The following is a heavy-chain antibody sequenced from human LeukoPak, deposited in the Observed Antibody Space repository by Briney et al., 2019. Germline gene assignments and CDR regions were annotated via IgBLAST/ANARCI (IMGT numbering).Heavy chain of an antibody. CDR3: ARSRVVPAAILKSSFWFDP. CDR1: GGSFSGYY. D-gene: IGHD2-2*02. V-gene: IGHV4-34*01. Sequence: SETLSLTCAVYGGSFSGYYWSWIRQPPGKGLEWIGKINHSGSTNYNPSLKSRVTISVDTSKNQFSLKLSSVTAADTAVYYCARSRVVPAAILKSSFWFDPWGQGTLVTVSS. CDR2: INHSGST. J-gene: IGHJ5*02.